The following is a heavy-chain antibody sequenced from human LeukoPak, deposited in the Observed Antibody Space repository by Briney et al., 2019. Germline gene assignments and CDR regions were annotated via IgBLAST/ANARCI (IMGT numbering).Heavy chain of an antibody. CDR3: ARGSYCSGGSCYGDYYYYGMDV. J-gene: IGHJ6*02. CDR1: GGSISSYY. CDR2: IYYSGST. Sequence: SETLSLTCTVSGGSISSYYWSWIRQPPGKGLERIGYIYYSGSTNYNPSLKSRVTISVDTSKNQFSLKLSSVTAADTAVYYCARGSYCSGGSCYGDYYYYGMDVWGQGTTVTVSS. V-gene: IGHV4-59*01. D-gene: IGHD2-15*01.